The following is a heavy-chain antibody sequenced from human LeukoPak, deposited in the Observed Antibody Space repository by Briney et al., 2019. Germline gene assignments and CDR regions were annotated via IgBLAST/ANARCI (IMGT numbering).Heavy chain of an antibody. D-gene: IGHD3-3*01. V-gene: IGHV3-30*18. CDR1: GFTFSNYE. Sequence: PGGSLRLSCAASGFTFSNYEMHWVRQAPGKGLEWVTLISYDGSNKYYADSVKGRFTISRDNSKNTLYLQMNSLRAEDTAVYYCAKDYRPHDFWSGLVDYWGQGTLVTVSS. CDR3: AKDYRPHDFWSGLVDY. CDR2: ISYDGSNK. J-gene: IGHJ4*02.